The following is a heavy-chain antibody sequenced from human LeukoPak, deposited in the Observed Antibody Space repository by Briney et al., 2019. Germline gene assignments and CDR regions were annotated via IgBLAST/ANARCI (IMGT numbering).Heavy chain of an antibody. CDR3: AKDRVWNSFDS. D-gene: IGHD1-1*01. CDR2: INTDGSST. CDR1: GFTFSNQW. V-gene: IGHV3-74*01. J-gene: IGHJ4*02. Sequence: GESLRLSCAASGFTFSNQWMNWVRQGPGKGLVWVSRINTDGSSTAYADSVKGRFTISRDNAKNTLYLQMNSLKNEDTAVYYCAKDRVWNSFDSWGQGTLVTVSS.